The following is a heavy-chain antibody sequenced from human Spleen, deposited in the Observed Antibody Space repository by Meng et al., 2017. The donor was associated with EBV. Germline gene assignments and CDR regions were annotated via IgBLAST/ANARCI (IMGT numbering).Heavy chain of an antibody. Sequence: QEGLEGLGPGLLKPSETLSLTCTVSGGSFRSGTYYWSWIRQPPGKGLEWIGYIYFTGSTKYNPSLKTRVTISVDTSRNQFSLRLTSVTTADTAVYYCARKLYTDSFFDSWGQGTLVTVSS. V-gene: IGHV4-61*01. CDR2: IYFTGST. J-gene: IGHJ4*02. CDR1: GGSFRSGTYY. D-gene: IGHD2-2*02. CDR3: ARKLYTDSFFDS.